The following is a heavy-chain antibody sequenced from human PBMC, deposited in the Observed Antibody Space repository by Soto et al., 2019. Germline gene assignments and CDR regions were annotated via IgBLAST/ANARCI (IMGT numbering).Heavy chain of an antibody. D-gene: IGHD4-17*01. Sequence: GGSLRHSCAASEFTFSSYDMHWVCQAPGKGLEWVAVISYDGSNKYYADSVKGRFTISRDNSKNTLYLQMNSLRSEDTAVYYCAKVGDYEDDYWGQGTLVTVSS. CDR2: ISYDGSNK. J-gene: IGHJ4*02. CDR1: EFTFSSYD. CDR3: AKVGDYEDDY. V-gene: IGHV3-30*18.